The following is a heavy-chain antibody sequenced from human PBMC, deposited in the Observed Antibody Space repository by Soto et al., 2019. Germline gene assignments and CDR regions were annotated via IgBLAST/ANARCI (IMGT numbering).Heavy chain of an antibody. CDR2: MNPNSGNT. CDR1: GYTFTSYD. CDR3: ARGWMVAATLVWFDP. Sequence: QVQLVQSGAEVKKPGASVKVSCKASGYTFTSYDINWVRQATGQGLEWMGWMNPNSGNTGYAQKLQGRVTRTRNTAGSTGYMGLSSVRSEDTAGYYCARGWMVAATLVWFDPWGQGTLVTVSS. D-gene: IGHD2-15*01. V-gene: IGHV1-8*01. J-gene: IGHJ5*02.